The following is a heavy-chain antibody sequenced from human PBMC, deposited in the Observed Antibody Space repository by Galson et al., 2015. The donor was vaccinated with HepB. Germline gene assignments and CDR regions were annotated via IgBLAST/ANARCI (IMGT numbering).Heavy chain of an antibody. D-gene: IGHD3-3*01. CDR2: INAGNGNT. CDR1: GYTFASYS. V-gene: IGHV1-3*01. J-gene: IGHJ4*02. CDR3: ARDRYDFWSGYSY. Sequence: SVKVSCKASGYTFASYSMHWVRQAPGQRLEWMGWINAGNGNTKYSQKFQGRVTITRDTSASTAYVELSSLRSEDTAVYYCARDRYDFWSGYSYWGQGTLVTVSS.